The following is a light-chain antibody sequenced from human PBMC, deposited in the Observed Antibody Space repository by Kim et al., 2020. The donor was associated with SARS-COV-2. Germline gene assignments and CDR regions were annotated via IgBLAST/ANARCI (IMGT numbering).Light chain of an antibody. CDR3: QSYDSSNVV. Sequence: GQPVTISSTRSSGSIARNYVQWYQQRPGSAPPTVIYEDNKRPSGVPDRFSGSIDSSSNSASLTISGLKTEGEADYYCQSYDSSNVVFGGGTQLTVL. CDR2: EDN. J-gene: IGLJ2*01. V-gene: IGLV6-57*03. CDR1: SGSIARNY.